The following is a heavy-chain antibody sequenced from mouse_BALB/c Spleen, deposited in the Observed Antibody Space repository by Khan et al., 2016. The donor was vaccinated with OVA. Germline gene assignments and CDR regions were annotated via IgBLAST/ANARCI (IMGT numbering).Heavy chain of an antibody. J-gene: IGHJ2*01. V-gene: IGHV1S136*01. D-gene: IGHD2-14*01. CDR2: IYPFNGDT. CDR1: GYTFTSYV. Sequence: VQLQQSGPELVKPGASVKMSCKASGYTFTSYVMHWVKQKPGQGLEWIGYIYPFNGDTKYSEKFKGKATLTSDKSSSTAYMELNSLTSEDSAVYFCGRNYRSDVYFDYWGQGTTLTVSS. CDR3: GRNYRSDVYFDY.